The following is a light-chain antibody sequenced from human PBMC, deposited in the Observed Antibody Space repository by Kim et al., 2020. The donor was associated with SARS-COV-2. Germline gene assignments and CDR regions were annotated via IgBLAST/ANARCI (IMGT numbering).Light chain of an antibody. J-gene: IGKJ1*01. V-gene: IGKV3-15*01. Sequence: SVYPGERATLSCRASQSVYSNLAWYQQKLGQAPRLLIYGASTRATGIPARFSGSGSGTEFTLTISSLQSEDFAVYYCQQYNNWWTFGQGTKVDIK. CDR3: QQYNNWWT. CDR1: QSVYSN. CDR2: GAS.